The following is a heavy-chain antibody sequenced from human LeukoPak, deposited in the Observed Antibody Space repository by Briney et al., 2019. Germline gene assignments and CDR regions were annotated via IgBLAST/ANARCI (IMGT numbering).Heavy chain of an antibody. Sequence: SETLSLTCAVYGGSFSGYYWSWIRQSPGKGLEWIGETYHSGSTNYNSSLKSRVTISLDTSKNQFPLKLSSVTAADTAVYYCARGRRIVVVLGATRTHRDYYMDVWGKGTTVTVSS. D-gene: IGHD2-15*01. CDR2: TYHSGST. J-gene: IGHJ6*03. CDR1: GGSFSGYY. V-gene: IGHV4-34*01. CDR3: ARGRRIVVVLGATRTHRDYYMDV.